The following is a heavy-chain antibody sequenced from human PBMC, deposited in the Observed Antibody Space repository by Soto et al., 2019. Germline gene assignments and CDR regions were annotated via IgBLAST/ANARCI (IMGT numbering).Heavy chain of an antibody. J-gene: IGHJ4*02. Sequence: ASVKVSCKASGYNFMPYGVNWVRQAPGQGLEWMGWISPWKGNTNYAQSFQGRVTMTTDTSTSTAYMELRSLTSDDTAVYYCARDLDPSGSYYTDYWGPGTLVTVSS. CDR3: ARDLDPSGSYYTDY. CDR2: ISPWKGNT. CDR1: GYNFMPYG. V-gene: IGHV1-18*04. D-gene: IGHD3-10*01.